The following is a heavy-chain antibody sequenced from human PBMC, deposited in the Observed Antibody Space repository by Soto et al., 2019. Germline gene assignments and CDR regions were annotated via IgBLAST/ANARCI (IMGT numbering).Heavy chain of an antibody. CDR2: IHYSGST. CDR1: GGSIRSCGYY. CDR3: TRGGDPYKTGH. J-gene: IGHJ4*02. D-gene: IGHD2-21*01. V-gene: IGHV4-61*08. Sequence: SGTLSLTCPFSGGSIRSCGYYWSWVRQHPGKGLEWIGFIHYSGSTNYNPSLKGRVTMSVDTSKNQFSLKLTSVNTADTAIYYCTRGGDPYKTGHWGQGTLVTVSS.